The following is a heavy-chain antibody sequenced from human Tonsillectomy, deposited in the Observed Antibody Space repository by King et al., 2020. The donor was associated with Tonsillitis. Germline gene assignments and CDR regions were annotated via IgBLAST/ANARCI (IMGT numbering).Heavy chain of an antibody. CDR2: IYSSGST. CDR3: AREAGATRYFDY. CDR1: GGSISSNY. J-gene: IGHJ4*02. D-gene: IGHD1-26*01. V-gene: IGHV4-4*07. Sequence: VQLQESGPGLVKPSETLSLTCTVSGGSISSNYWSWIRQPAGKGLEWIGLIYSSGSTSYNPSLKSRVTMSIDTSKNQFSLKLTAVTAADTAVYYCAREAGATRYFDYWGQGTLVTVSS.